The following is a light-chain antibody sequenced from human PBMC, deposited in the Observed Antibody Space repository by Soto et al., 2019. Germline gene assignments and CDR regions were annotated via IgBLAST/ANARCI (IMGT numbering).Light chain of an antibody. CDR3: QQYGSSSMYT. CDR2: GTS. J-gene: IGKJ2*01. V-gene: IGKV3-20*01. Sequence: EIVWTQSPGTLSLSPGERATLSCRASQSVSSSYLDWYQQKPGQAPSLLIYGTSSRATGIPDRFSGSGSGTDFTLTISRLEPEDFAVYYCQQYGSSSMYTFGQGTKLEIK. CDR1: QSVSSSY.